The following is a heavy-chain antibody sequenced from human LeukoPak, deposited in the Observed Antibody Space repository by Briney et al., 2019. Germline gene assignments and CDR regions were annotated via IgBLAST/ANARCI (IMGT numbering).Heavy chain of an antibody. CDR3: ARSDYYGSGSYLYYYYYMDV. D-gene: IGHD3-10*01. V-gene: IGHV1-2*02. CDR1: GYTFTGYY. J-gene: IGHJ6*03. CDR2: INPNSGGT. Sequence: ASVKVSCKASGYTFTGYYMHWVRQAPGQGLEWMGWINPNSGGTNYAQKFQGRVTMTRDTCISTAYMELSRLRSDDTAVYYCARSDYYGSGSYLYYYYYMDVWGKGTAVTISS.